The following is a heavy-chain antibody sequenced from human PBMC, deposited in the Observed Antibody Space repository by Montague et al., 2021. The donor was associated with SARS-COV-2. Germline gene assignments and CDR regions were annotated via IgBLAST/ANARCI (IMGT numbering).Heavy chain of an antibody. V-gene: IGHV4-61*02. D-gene: IGHD1-26*01. CDR2: MYTSGST. CDR1: GGPISSGKYY. J-gene: IGHJ6*02. Sequence: TLSLTCTVSGGPISSGKYYWSWIRQSAGKGLEWIGRMYTSGSTNYNPSLKSRVTISVDTSKNQFSLKLRSVTAADTAVYYCARGGTYHYGMDVWDQGTTVAVSS. CDR3: ARGGTYHYGMDV.